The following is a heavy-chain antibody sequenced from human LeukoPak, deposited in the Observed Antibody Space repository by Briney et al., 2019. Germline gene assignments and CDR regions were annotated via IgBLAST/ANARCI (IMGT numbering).Heavy chain of an antibody. CDR2: INDNGGRT. CDR1: GFTFSRHA. J-gene: IGHJ4*02. CDR3: VKDVGGSYAFDY. V-gene: IGHV3-64D*09. D-gene: IGHD1-26*01. Sequence: PGGSLRLSCSASGFTFSRHAMHWVRQAPGKGLEYVSGINDNGGRTHYGDSVKGRFSISRDNSKNTLHLQMSTLRAEDTALYYCVKDVGGSYAFDYWGQGIPVTVAS.